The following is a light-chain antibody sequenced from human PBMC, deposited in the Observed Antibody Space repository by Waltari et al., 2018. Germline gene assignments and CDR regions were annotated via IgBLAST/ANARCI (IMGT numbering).Light chain of an antibody. CDR2: AAS. CDR3: QQLNSLPRT. V-gene: IGKV1-9*01. J-gene: IGKJ1*01. CDR1: QSISTY. Sequence: DIQLTQSPSFLSASVGDRVTITCRASQSISTYLAWYQQKPGKAPKLLISAASTLQTGVPSRFSGSGSGTEFTLTISSLQPGDFATYYCQQLNSLPRTFGQGTKVEIK.